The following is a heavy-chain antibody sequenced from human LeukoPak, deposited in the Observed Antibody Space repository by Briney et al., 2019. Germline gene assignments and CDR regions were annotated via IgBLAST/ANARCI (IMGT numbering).Heavy chain of an antibody. D-gene: IGHD4-17*01. Sequence: GGSLRLSCAASGFTFSSYSMNWVRRAPGKGLEWVASISSSSSYIYYADSVKGRFTISRDNAKNSLYLQMNSLRAEDTAVYYCARGRRLRALNWFDPWGQGTLVTVSS. CDR2: ISSSSSYI. V-gene: IGHV3-21*01. CDR1: GFTFSSYS. J-gene: IGHJ5*02. CDR3: ARGRRLRALNWFDP.